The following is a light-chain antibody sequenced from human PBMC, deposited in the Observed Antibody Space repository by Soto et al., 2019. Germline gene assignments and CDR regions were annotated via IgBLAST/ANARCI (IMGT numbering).Light chain of an antibody. J-gene: IGKJ1*01. Sequence: IQMTQSHSTLYASVGDRVTITCRASQSISSWLAWYQQKPGKAPNLLIYKESSLESGVPSRFSGSGSGTEFTLTISILHNYEFATYYCQQYNSYPWTFGQGTNVEIK. CDR3: QQYNSYPWT. CDR1: QSISSW. V-gene: IGKV1-5*03. CDR2: KES.